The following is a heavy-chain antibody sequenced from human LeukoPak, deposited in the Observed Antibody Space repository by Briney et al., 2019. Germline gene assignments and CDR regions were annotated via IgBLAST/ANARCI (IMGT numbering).Heavy chain of an antibody. J-gene: IGHJ3*02. V-gene: IGHV4-38-2*02. CDR1: GGSISSGYY. D-gene: IGHD6-13*01. CDR2: IYHSGST. CDR3: ARTRPAGKAFDI. Sequence: SETLSLTRTVSGGSISSGYYWGWIRQPPGKGLEWIGSIYHSGSTYYNPSLKSRVTISVDTSKTQFSLKLSSVTAADTAVYYCARTRPAGKAFDIWGQGTMVTVSS.